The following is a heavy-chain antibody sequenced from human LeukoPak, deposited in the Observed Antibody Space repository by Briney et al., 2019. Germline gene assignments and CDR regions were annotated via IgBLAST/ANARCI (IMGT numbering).Heavy chain of an antibody. Sequence: SETLSLTCTVSGVSISSSSYYWGWIRQPPGKGLEWIGSIYYSGSTYYNPSLKSRVTISVDTSKNQFSLKLSSVTAADTAVYYCARVLTYDSSGYYYFLRSFYYFDYWGQGTLVTVSS. J-gene: IGHJ4*02. V-gene: IGHV4-39*07. CDR2: IYYSGST. D-gene: IGHD3-22*01. CDR3: ARVLTYDSSGYYYFLRSFYYFDY. CDR1: GVSISSSSYY.